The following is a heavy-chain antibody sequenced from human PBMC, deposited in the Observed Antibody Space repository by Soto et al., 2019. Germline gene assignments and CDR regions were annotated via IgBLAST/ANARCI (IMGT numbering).Heavy chain of an antibody. V-gene: IGHV3-23*01. Sequence: EVQLLESGGGLVQPEGSLRLSCAASGFTFSSYAMSWVRQAPGKGLEWVSAISGSGGSTYYADSVKGRFTISRDNSKNTLYLQMNSLRAEDTAVYYCANVYGDYYYYYGMDVWGQGTTVTVSS. J-gene: IGHJ6*02. CDR1: GFTFSSYA. CDR2: ISGSGGST. D-gene: IGHD4-17*01. CDR3: ANVYGDYYYYYGMDV.